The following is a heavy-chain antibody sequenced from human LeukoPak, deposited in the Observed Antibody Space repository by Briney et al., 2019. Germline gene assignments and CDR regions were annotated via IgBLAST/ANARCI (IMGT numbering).Heavy chain of an antibody. D-gene: IGHD2-21*02. CDR3: AIELAYCGGDCYSGYFQH. CDR1: GGSVSSADYY. Sequence: SETLSLTCTVSGGSVSSADYYWTWIRHPPGKALEWIGYIYHTGSNNYKYSLKSRVTISLDTSKNRFSLRLTSMTAADTAVYYCAIELAYCGGDCYSGYFQHWGQGTLVTVSS. V-gene: IGHV4-61*03. J-gene: IGHJ1*01. CDR2: IYHTGSN.